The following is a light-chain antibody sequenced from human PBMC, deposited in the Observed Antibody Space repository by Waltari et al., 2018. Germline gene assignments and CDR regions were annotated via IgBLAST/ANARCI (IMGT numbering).Light chain of an antibody. CDR1: SSNIGSNP. V-gene: IGLV1-44*01. CDR3: ATWDNRLNGYV. Sequence: QSVLTQPPSASGAPGQRVTISCSGSSSNIGSNPVNWYQQLPGTAPKLLIYSNNQRPSGVPDRFSASKSGTSVSLAISGLQSEDEADYYCATWDNRLNGYVFGTGTKVSVL. CDR2: SNN. J-gene: IGLJ1*01.